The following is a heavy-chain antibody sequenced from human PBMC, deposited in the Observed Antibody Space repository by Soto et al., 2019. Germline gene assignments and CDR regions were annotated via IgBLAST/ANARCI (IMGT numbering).Heavy chain of an antibody. CDR3: ARDLVIQLWLGRGMDV. CDR1: GFTFEDSA. CDR2: ISWNGGVI. J-gene: IGHJ6*02. D-gene: IGHD5-18*01. V-gene: IGHV3-9*01. Sequence: GGSLRLSCAASGFTFEDSAMHWVRQAPGKGLEWVSGISWNGGVIGYADSVKGRFTISRDNSKNTLYLQMNSLRAEDTAVYYCARDLVIQLWLGRGMDVWGQGTTVTVSS.